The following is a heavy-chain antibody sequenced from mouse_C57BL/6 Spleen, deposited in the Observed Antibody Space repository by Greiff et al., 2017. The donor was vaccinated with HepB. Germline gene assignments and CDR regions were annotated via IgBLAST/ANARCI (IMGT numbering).Heavy chain of an antibody. J-gene: IGHJ2*01. CDR2: IDPETGGT. D-gene: IGHD1-1*01. V-gene: IGHV1-15*01. CDR3: TRRRTTVVADY. Sequence: QVQLKESGAELVRPGASVTLSCKASGYAFTDYEMHWVKQTPVHGLEWIGAIDPETGGTAYNQKFKGKAILTADKSSSTAYMELRSLTSEDSAVYYCTRRRTTVVADYWGQGTTLTVSS. CDR1: GYAFTDYE.